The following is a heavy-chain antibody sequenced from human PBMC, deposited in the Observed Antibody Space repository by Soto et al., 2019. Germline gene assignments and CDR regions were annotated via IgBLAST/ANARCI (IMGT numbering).Heavy chain of an antibody. CDR2: IYPSGST. D-gene: IGHD6-13*01. CDR1: GGSISSQY. CDR3: ARRVGGYFDY. Sequence: SETLSLTCTVSGGSISSQYWSWMRQPAGKGLEWTGRIYPSGSTNYNPSLKSRVSMSVDTSKNQVSLNLSSVTAADTAVYYCARRVGGYFDYWGQGTLVTVSS. J-gene: IGHJ4*02. V-gene: IGHV4-4*07.